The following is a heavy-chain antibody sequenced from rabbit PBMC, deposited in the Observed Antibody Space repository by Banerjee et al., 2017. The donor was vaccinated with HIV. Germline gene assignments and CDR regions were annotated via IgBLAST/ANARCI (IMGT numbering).Heavy chain of an antibody. V-gene: IGHV1S47*01. CDR1: GFDFSSYG. CDR2: IDPVFGRT. Sequence: QEQLVESGGGLVQPGGSLKLSCKASGFDFSSYGVSWVRQAPGKGLEWIGYIDPVFGRTYYASWVNGRFTISSHDAQNTLYLQLNSLTAADTATYFCVRDLGGTMTIGNLWGQGTLVTVS. J-gene: IGHJ4*01. CDR3: VRDLGGTMTIGNL. D-gene: IGHD2-1*01.